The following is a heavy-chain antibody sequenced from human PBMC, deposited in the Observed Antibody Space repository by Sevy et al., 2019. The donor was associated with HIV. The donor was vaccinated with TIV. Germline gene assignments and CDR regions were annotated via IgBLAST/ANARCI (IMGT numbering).Heavy chain of an antibody. Sequence: GGSLRLSCVASGFTFDSYWMHWVRQAPGKGLVWVSRINSDGRSTPYGDSVKGRFTISRENAKNTLYLQLNRLGAEDTAVYYCTRGDPIVPPAGYYYHMDVWGQGTTVTVSS. J-gene: IGHJ6*03. CDR3: TRGDPIVPPAGYYYHMDV. CDR2: INSDGRST. D-gene: IGHD1-26*01. CDR1: GFTFDSYW. V-gene: IGHV3-74*01.